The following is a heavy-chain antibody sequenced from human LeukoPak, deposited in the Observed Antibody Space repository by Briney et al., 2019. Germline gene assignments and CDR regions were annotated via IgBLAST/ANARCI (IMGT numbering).Heavy chain of an antibody. CDR2: ISSSGSTI. CDR1: GFTFSSYE. V-gene: IGHV3-48*03. D-gene: IGHD2/OR15-2a*01. J-gene: IGHJ4*02. CDR3: ARGRTTLWVDY. Sequence: GGSLRLSCAASGFTFSSYEMNWVRQAPGKGLEWVSYISSSGSTIYYADSVKGRFTISRDNAKNSLYLQMNGLRAEDTAVYYCARGRTTLWVDYWGQGTLVTVSS.